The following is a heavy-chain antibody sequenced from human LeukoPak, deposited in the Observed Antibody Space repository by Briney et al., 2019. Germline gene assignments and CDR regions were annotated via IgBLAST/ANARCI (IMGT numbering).Heavy chain of an antibody. V-gene: IGHV3-21*01. J-gene: IGHJ5*02. CDR2: FSGSSSLV. CDR3: ARDPKPSDDSSNWYKLRKDNWFDP. Sequence: RGSLRLSCVASGFTISRYTMTWVRQAPGKGLEWVSSFSGSSSLVAYADAVKGRFTISRDSAKNSLYLQMNSLRAEDTAVYYCARDPKPSDDSSNWYKLRKDNWFDPWGQGTLVTISS. D-gene: IGHD6-13*01. CDR1: GFTISRYT.